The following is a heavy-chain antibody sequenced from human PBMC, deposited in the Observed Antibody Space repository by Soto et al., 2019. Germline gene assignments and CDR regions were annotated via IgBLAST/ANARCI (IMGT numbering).Heavy chain of an antibody. D-gene: IGHD2-15*01. CDR2: ISVSGTDT. Sequence: PGGSLRLSCVASGFTFTVYYMNWISQTQGKGLEWLSYISVSGTDTNYADSVRGRFTIYRDNAKRSIYLQMNSLRVEDTAVYYCAFPSRLPNYWGQGTLVTVS. CDR1: GFTFTVYY. J-gene: IGHJ4*02. V-gene: IGHV3-11*03. CDR3: AFPSRLPNY.